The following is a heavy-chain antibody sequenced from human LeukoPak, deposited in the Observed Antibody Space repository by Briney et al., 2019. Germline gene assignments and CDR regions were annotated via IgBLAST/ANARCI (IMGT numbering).Heavy chain of an antibody. V-gene: IGHV4-39*01. CDR1: GGSISSNNYY. CDR3: TRGPQGSSTWYPI. CDR2: MSYTWST. Sequence: TSETPSLTCTVSGGSISSNNYYWGWIRQPPGKGLEWLGSMSYTWSTYNNPSLKSRVTISVDTSKNQFSLRLSSVTAADTAVYFCTRGPQGSSTWYPIWGQGTMVTVSS. D-gene: IGHD6-13*01. J-gene: IGHJ3*02.